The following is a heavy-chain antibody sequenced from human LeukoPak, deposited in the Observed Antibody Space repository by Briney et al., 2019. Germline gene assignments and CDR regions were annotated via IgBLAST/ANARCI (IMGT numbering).Heavy chain of an antibody. CDR1: GYTFTGYY. V-gene: IGHV1-2*02. Sequence: ASVKVSCKASGYTFTGYYMHWVRQAPGQGLEWMGWINPNSGGTHYAQKFQGRVTVTRDTSISTTYMDLSRLKSDDTAIYYCARKGEIYGAYDYWGQGTLVTVSS. CDR2: INPNSGGT. CDR3: ARKGEIYGAYDY. D-gene: IGHD4-17*01. J-gene: IGHJ4*02.